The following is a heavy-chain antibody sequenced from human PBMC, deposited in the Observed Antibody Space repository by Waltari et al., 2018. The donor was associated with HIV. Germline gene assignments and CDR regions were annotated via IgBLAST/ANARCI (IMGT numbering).Heavy chain of an antibody. J-gene: IGHJ5*02. CDR3: ARGRYCYSTSCPYWFDP. V-gene: IGHV1-8*01. CDR2: MNPNRRNT. D-gene: IGHD2-2*01. CDR1: GYTFTNYD. Sequence: QVQLVQSGIEVKKPGASVKVSCKASGYTFTNYDINWVRQATGQGLEWMGGMNPNRRNTGTTQNFQGRGTMTRKTSISTAYMELNSLTSEDTAGDYCARGRYCYSTSCPYWFDPWVQGTLVTVSS.